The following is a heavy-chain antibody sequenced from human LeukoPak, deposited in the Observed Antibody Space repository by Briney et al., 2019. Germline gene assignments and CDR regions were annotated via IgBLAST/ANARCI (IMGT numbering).Heavy chain of an antibody. CDR3: ARDLGRIAVAGTGYFQH. CDR2: ISSSSSYI. J-gene: IGHJ1*01. CDR1: GFTFSSYS. V-gene: IGHV3-21*01. Sequence: GGSLRLSCAASGFTFSSYSMNWVRQAPGKGLEWVSSISSSSSYIYYADSVKGRFTISRDNSKNTLYLQMISLRAEDTAVYYCARDLGRIAVAGTGYFQHWGQGTLVTVSS. D-gene: IGHD6-19*01.